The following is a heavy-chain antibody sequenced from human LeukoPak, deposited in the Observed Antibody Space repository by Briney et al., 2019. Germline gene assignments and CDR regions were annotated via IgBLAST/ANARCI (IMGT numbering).Heavy chain of an antibody. CDR3: ARSPRDSRDWTGTLDY. Sequence: GGSLRLSCAASGFTFNNFGMHWVRQAPGKGLEWVSVISYSGSVQFYADSVKGRFTISRDASKNTVHLQMNSLIVEDTAVYYCARSPRDSRDWTGTLDYWGQGALVTVSS. V-gene: IGHV3-30*03. J-gene: IGHJ4*02. CDR1: GFTFNNFG. D-gene: IGHD3-22*01. CDR2: ISYSGSVQ.